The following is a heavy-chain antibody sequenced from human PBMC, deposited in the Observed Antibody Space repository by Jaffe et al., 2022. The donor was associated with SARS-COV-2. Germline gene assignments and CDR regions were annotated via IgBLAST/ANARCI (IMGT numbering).Heavy chain of an antibody. Sequence: QVQLQESGPGLVKPSETLSLTCTVSGGSISSYYWSWIRQPPGKGLEWIGYIYYSGSTNYNPSLKSRVTISVDTSKNQFSLKLSSVTAADTAVYYCARSIAVAGANWFDPWGQGTLVTVSS. CDR3: ARSIAVAGANWFDP. CDR2: IYYSGST. V-gene: IGHV4-59*01. J-gene: IGHJ5*02. D-gene: IGHD6-19*01. CDR1: GGSISSYY.